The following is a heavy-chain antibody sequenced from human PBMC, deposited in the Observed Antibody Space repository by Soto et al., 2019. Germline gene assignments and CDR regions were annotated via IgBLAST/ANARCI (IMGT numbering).Heavy chain of an antibody. D-gene: IGHD6-13*01. J-gene: IGHJ4*02. Sequence: PGGSLRLSCAASGFTFSSYAMHGVLQAPGKGLEWVAVISYDGSNKYYAASVKGRFTISRDNSKNTLYLQMNTLRAEDTAVYYCARDSLWYTSSWYYFDYLGQGTLVTVSS. CDR3: ARDSLWYTSSWYYFDY. V-gene: IGHV3-30-3*01. CDR2: ISYDGSNK. CDR1: GFTFSSYA.